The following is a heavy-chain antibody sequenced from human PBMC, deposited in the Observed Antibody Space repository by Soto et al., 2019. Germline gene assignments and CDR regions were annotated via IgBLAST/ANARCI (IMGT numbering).Heavy chain of an antibody. Sequence: SGTPSLTCTFSCGSINGSSLYWGWVRPPPGMGLEWIGSIYYSGTTYYNPSLKSRVTISVDTSKNQFSLKLSSVTAADTAVYYCARHQDSVIGWFDPWGQGALVTVSS. D-gene: IGHD3-22*01. J-gene: IGHJ5*02. CDR3: ARHQDSVIGWFDP. CDR1: CGSINGSSLY. CDR2: IYYSGTT. V-gene: IGHV4-39*01.